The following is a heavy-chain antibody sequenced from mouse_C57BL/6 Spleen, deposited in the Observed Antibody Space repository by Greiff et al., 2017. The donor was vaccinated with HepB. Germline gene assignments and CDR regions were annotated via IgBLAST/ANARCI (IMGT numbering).Heavy chain of an antibody. CDR2: IDPSDSYT. V-gene: IGHV1-59*01. CDR3: ARRDYGSRGYFDY. CDR1: GYTFTSYW. D-gene: IGHD1-1*01. J-gene: IGHJ2*01. Sequence: VKLQQPGAELVRPGTSVKLSCKASGYTFTSYWMHWVKQRPGQGLEWIGVIDPSDSYTNYNQKFKGKATLTVDTSSSTAYMQLSSLTSEDSAVYYCARRDYGSRGYFDYWGQGTTLTVSS.